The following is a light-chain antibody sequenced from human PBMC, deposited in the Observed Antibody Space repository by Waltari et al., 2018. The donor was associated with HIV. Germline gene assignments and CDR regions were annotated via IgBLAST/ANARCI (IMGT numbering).Light chain of an antibody. J-gene: IGLJ3*02. CDR2: SNN. CDR3: AAWDDSLNGNWV. V-gene: IGLV1-44*01. CDR1: SSNIGSNT. Sequence: QSVLPQPPSASGTPGHRVTISCSGSSSNIGSNTVNWYQQLPGTAPKLLIYSNNQRPSGVPDRFSGSRSGTSASLAISGLQSEDEADYYCAAWDDSLNGNWVFGGGTKLTVL.